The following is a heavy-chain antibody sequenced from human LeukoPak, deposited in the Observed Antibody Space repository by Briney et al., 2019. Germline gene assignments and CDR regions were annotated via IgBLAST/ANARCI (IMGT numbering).Heavy chain of an antibody. D-gene: IGHD2-15*01. V-gene: IGHV1-69*05. J-gene: IGHJ4*02. Sequence: ASVKVSCXASGGTFSSHAISWVRQAPGQGLEWMGGIIPIFGTANYAQKFQGRVTITTDESTSTAYMELSSLRSEDTAVYYCATSRLGYCSGGSCYSLDYWGQGTLVTVSS. CDR3: ATSRLGYCSGGSCYSLDY. CDR1: GGTFSSHA. CDR2: IIPIFGTA.